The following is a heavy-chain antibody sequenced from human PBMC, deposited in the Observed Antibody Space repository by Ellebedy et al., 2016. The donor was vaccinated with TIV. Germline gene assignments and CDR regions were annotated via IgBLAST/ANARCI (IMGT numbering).Heavy chain of an antibody. J-gene: IGHJ3*02. Sequence: SETLSLTCTVSGGSVSSGSYYWSWIRQPPGTGLEWIGYIYYSGSTKYHPSLKSRVSISVDTSKNQFSLKLSSVTAAEPAVYFCAITRGGSYSWDNVFDIWGQGTMVTVSS. CDR2: IYYSGST. D-gene: IGHD1-26*01. CDR3: AITRGGSYSWDNVFDI. CDR1: GGSVSSGSYY. V-gene: IGHV4-61*01.